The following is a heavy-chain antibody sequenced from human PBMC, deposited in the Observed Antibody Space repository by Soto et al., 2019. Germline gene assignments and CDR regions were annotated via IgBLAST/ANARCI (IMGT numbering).Heavy chain of an antibody. V-gene: IGHV1-69*02. Sequence: QVQLIQSGAEVKKPGSSVKVSCKVYGGTFSSHTLSWVRQAPGQGLEWMGRTIPFLGITNYALKFQARLTIIADKSTNTMYMDLNSLRSEDTGIYYCVSRGDNGRDYWGRGTLVTVSS. CDR3: VSRGDNGRDY. CDR2: TIPFLGIT. D-gene: IGHD3-10*01. J-gene: IGHJ4*02. CDR1: GGTFSSHT.